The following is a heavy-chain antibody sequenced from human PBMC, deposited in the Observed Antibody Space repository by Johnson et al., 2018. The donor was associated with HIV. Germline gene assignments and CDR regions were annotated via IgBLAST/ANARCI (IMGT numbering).Heavy chain of an antibody. CDR1: GFTFSSYD. V-gene: IGHV3-13*01. CDR3: ARGGGLLDAFDI. J-gene: IGHJ3*02. CDR2: IGTAGDT. Sequence: VQLVESGGGVVQPGGSLRLSCAASGFTFSSYDMHWVRQATGKGLEWVSAIGTAGDTYYPGSVKGRFTISRENAKNSLYLQMGSLRAEDMAVYYGARGGGLLDAFDIWGQGTMVTVSS. D-gene: IGHD1-26*01.